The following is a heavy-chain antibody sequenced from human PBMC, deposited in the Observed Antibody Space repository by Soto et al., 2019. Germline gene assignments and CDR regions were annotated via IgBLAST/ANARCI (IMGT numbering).Heavy chain of an antibody. J-gene: IGHJ4*02. Sequence: ASVTVSCQASGYAYTSYGISWVRQAPGQGLEWMGWISAYNGNTNYAQKLQGRVTMTTDTSTSTAYMELRSLRSDDTAVYYCARDVRGWYFDYWGQGTLVTVSS. CDR2: ISAYNGNT. V-gene: IGHV1-18*01. CDR1: GYAYTSYG. CDR3: ARDVRGWYFDY.